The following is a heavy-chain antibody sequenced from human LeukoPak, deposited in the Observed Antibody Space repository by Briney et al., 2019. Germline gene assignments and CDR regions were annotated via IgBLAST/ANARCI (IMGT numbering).Heavy chain of an antibody. CDR2: ICPGDSDT. J-gene: IGHJ5*02. CDR1: GYSFTSYW. D-gene: IGHD3-10*01. CDR3: ARLSGSGSYYTVYNWFDP. V-gene: IGHV5-51*01. Sequence: GESLKISCKGSGYSFTSYWIGWVRQMPGKGLEWMGIICPGDSDTRYSPSFQGQVTISADKSISTAYLQWSSLKASDTAMYYCARLSGSGSYYTVYNWFDPWGQGTLVTVSS.